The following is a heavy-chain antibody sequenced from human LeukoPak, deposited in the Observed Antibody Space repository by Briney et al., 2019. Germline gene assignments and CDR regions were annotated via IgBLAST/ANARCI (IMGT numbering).Heavy chain of an antibody. CDR1: GYTLTESS. J-gene: IGHJ4*02. CDR2: FDPEDGET. Sequence: GASVKVSCKVSGYTLTESSMHWVRQAPGKGLEWMGGFDPEDGETIYAQKFQGRVTMTEDTSTDTAYMELSSLRSEDTAVYYCATARPVNWAINQVFDYWGQGTLVTVSS. D-gene: IGHD7-27*01. V-gene: IGHV1-24*01. CDR3: ATARPVNWAINQVFDY.